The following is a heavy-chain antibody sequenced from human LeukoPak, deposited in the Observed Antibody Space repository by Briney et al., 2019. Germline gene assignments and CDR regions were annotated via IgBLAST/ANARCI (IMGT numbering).Heavy chain of an antibody. CDR1: GFSFSNYE. V-gene: IGHV3-48*03. CDR2: ISSSGGTI. Sequence: GGSLRLSCTASGFSFSNYEMDWVRQAPGKGLEWVSCISSSGGTIFYADSVKGRFTISRDNAKNSMYLQMSSLRAEDTAVYYCARELTSDSSGYDAFHIWGQGTPVTVSS. D-gene: IGHD3-22*01. CDR3: ARELTSDSSGYDAFHI. J-gene: IGHJ3*02.